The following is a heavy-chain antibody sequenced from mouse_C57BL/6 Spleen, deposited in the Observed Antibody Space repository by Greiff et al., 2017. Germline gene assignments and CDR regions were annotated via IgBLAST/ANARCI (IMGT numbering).Heavy chain of an antibody. CDR1: GYAFSSYW. Sequence: QVQLQQSGAELVKPGASVKISCKASGYAFSSYWMNWVKQRPGKGLEWIGQIYPGDGDTNYNGKFKGKATLTADKSSSTAYMQLSSLTSEDSAVYFCARSRYYYGSSYLYFDVWGTGTTVTVSS. V-gene: IGHV1-80*01. CDR3: ARSRYYYGSSYLYFDV. D-gene: IGHD1-1*01. CDR2: IYPGDGDT. J-gene: IGHJ1*03.